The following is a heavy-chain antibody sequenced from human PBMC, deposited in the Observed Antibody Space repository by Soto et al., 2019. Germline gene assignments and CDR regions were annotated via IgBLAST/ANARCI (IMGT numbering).Heavy chain of an antibody. D-gene: IGHD6-13*01. CDR1: GDSVSSNSAA. Sequence: KQSQTLSLTCAISGDSVSSNSAAWNWIRQSPSRGLEWLGRTYYRSKWYNDYAVSVKSRITINPDTSKNQFSLQLNSVTPDDTAVYYCARVGYSSSWYWFDPWGQGTLVTVSS. CDR3: ARVGYSSSWYWFDP. J-gene: IGHJ5*02. V-gene: IGHV6-1*01. CDR2: TYYRSKWYN.